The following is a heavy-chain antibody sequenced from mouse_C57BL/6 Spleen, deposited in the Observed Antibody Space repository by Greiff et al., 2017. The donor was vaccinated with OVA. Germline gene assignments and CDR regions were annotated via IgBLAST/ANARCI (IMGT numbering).Heavy chain of an antibody. D-gene: IGHD2-5*01. J-gene: IGHJ2*01. CDR2: INYDGSST. Sequence: EVKLVESEGGLVQPGSSMKLSCTASGFTFSDYYMAWVRQVPEKGLEWVANINYDGSSTYYLDSLKSRFIISRDNAKNILYLQMSSLKSEDTATYYCARVYSRDYFDDWGQGTTLTVSS. V-gene: IGHV5-16*01. CDR1: GFTFSDYY. CDR3: ARVYSRDYFDD.